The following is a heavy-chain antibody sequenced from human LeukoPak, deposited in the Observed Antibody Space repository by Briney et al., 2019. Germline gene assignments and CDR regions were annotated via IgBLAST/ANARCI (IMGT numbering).Heavy chain of an antibody. J-gene: IGHJ5*02. Sequence: SETLSLTCTVSGGSISSYYWSWIRQPAGKGLEWIGRIYTSGSTNYNPSLESRVTISVDTSKNQFSLKLSSVTAADTAVYYCARGTGALPKAGNWFDPWGQGTLVTVSS. CDR3: ARGTGALPKAGNWFDP. CDR1: GGSISSYY. CDR2: IYTSGST. D-gene: IGHD2-15*01. V-gene: IGHV4-4*07.